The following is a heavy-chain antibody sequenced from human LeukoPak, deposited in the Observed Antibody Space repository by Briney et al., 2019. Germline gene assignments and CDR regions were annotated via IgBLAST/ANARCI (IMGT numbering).Heavy chain of an antibody. CDR1: GFTFSSYA. Sequence: GGPLRLSCAASGFTFSSYAMSWVRQAPGKGLEGVSAISGSGGSTYYADSVKGRFTISRDNSKNTLYLQMNSLRAEDTAVYYCAKVYSGSYFGFDYWGQGTLVTVSS. V-gene: IGHV3-23*01. J-gene: IGHJ4*02. CDR2: ISGSGGST. CDR3: AKVYSGSYFGFDY. D-gene: IGHD1-26*01.